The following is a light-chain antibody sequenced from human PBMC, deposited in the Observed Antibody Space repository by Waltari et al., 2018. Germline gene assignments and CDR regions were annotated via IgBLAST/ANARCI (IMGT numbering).Light chain of an antibody. CDR1: RSAIAAYNY. V-gene: IGLV2-8*01. CDR3: SSYAGSNYLV. Sequence: QSALTQPPSASGSPGQSVTIPCTGTRSAIAAYNYVSWYQQHPGKAPKFIMFEVTKRPSGVPDRFSGSKSGITASLTISGLQPEDEADYYCSSYAGSNYLVFGGGTKLTVL. J-gene: IGLJ2*01. CDR2: EVT.